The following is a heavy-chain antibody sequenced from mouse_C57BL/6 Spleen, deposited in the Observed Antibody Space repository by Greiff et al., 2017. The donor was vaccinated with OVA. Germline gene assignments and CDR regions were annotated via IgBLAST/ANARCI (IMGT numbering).Heavy chain of an antibody. CDR2: INPSSGYT. D-gene: IGHD2-4*01. CDR3: ARSGLRHYFDY. CDR1: GYTFTSYT. V-gene: IGHV1-4*01. J-gene: IGHJ2*01. Sequence: QVQLQQSGAELARPGASVKMSCKASGYTFTSYTMHWVKQRPGQGLEWIGYINPSSGYTKYNQKFKDKATLTADKSSSTAYMQLSSLTSEDSAVYYCARSGLRHYFDYWGQGTTLTVSS.